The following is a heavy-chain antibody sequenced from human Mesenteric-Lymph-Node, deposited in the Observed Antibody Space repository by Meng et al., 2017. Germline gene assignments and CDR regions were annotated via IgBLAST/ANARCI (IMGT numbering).Heavy chain of an antibody. V-gene: IGHV4-34*02. J-gene: IGHJ4*02. CDR3: ARGGATPMIIKY. D-gene: IGHD3-10*01. CDR2: VYHNGVT. CDR1: GGSLRGYY. Sequence: QVQLKQWGAEVLKPAETLSLTCAGYGGSLRGYYWSWIRQPPGKGLEWMGEVYHNGVTKYSPSLRSRVVISIDTSKNQFSLNLRSVSAADTAMYYCARGGATPMIIKYWGPGTLVTVSS.